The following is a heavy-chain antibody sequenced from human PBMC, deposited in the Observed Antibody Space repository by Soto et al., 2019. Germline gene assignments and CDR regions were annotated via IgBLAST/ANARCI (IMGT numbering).Heavy chain of an antibody. J-gene: IGHJ3*02. CDR2: INAGNGNT. CDR1: GYTFTSYA. V-gene: IGHV1-3*01. D-gene: IGHD6-13*01. Sequence: ASVKVSCKASGYTFTSYAMHWVRQAPGQRLEWMGWINAGNGNTKYSQKFQGRVTITRDTSASTAYMELGSLRSEDTAVYYCARALTSSSWYSAFDIWGQGTMVTVSS. CDR3: ARALTSSSWYSAFDI.